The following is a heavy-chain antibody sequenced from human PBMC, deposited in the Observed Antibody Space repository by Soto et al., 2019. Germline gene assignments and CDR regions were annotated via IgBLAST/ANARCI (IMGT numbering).Heavy chain of an antibody. CDR3: AREKFLGYSYGPYYYYYGMDV. Sequence: GGSLRLSCAASGFTFSSYAMHWVRQAPGKGLEWVAVISYDGSNKYYADPVKGRFTISRDNSKNTLYLQMNSLRAEDTAVYYCAREKFLGYSYGPYYYYYGMDVWGQGTTVTVSS. J-gene: IGHJ6*02. D-gene: IGHD5-18*01. V-gene: IGHV3-30-3*01. CDR2: ISYDGSNK. CDR1: GFTFSSYA.